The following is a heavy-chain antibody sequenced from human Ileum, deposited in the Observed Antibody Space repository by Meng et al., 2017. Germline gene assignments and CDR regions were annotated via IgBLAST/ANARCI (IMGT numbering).Heavy chain of an antibody. CDR1: GFIFSSYG. CDR3: ARRTQSTGTALGY. D-gene: IGHD1-1*01. V-gene: IGHV1-8*01. CDR2: MNPNSGNT. Sequence: QAQLVQSGPEVKKPGASVTVSCKASGFIFSSYGIYWVRQDPRQGLEWMGWMNPNSGNTGFAQKFQDRITMTRDTSINTAYMELSSLTSEDTAVYYCARRTQSTGTALGYWGQGTLVTVSS. J-gene: IGHJ4*02.